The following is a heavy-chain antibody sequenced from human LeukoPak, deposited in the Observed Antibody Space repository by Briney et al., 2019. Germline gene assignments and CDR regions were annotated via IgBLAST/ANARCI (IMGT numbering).Heavy chain of an antibody. V-gene: IGHV3-53*01. J-gene: IGHJ6*03. CDR3: AKTYTSSRAHYYYYYYMGV. D-gene: IGHD6-13*01. Sequence: GGSLRLSCAASGFTVSSNYMSWVRQAPGKGLEWVSVIYSGGSTYYADSVKGRFTISRDNSKNTLYLQMSSLRAEDTAVYYCAKTYTSSRAHYYYYYYMGVWGKGTTVTISS. CDR1: GFTVSSNY. CDR2: IYSGGST.